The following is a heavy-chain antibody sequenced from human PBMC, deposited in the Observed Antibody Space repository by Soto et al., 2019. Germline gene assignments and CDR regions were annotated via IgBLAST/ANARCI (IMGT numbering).Heavy chain of an antibody. CDR2: ISYDGSNT. CDR1: GFTLSSYT. D-gene: IGHD6-13*01. J-gene: IGHJ4*02. V-gene: IGHV3-30-3*01. Sequence: QVQLVESGGGVVQPERSLILCCAASGFTLSSYTMHWVRQAPGKGLEWVAVISYDGSNTYYADSVQGRFNISRDTSKHMLPLQMNSLSADDTPLYNCARETVHGSSWSHFDYWGQGTLVTVSP. CDR3: ARETVHGSSWSHFDY.